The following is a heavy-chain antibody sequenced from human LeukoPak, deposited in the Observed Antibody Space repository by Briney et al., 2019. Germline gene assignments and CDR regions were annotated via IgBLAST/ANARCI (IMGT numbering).Heavy chain of an antibody. V-gene: IGHV4-59*01. J-gene: IGHJ4*02. CDR1: GGSISYYY. CDR3: ARKGGHFDY. CDR2: IYYNGST. D-gene: IGHD2-15*01. Sequence: PSETLSLTCTVSGGSISYYYWSWLRQSPGKGLERIGYIYYNGSTNYNPSLKSRVTISVDMSKNQFSLKVTSVTAADTAIYYCARKGGHFDYWGQGTLVTVSS.